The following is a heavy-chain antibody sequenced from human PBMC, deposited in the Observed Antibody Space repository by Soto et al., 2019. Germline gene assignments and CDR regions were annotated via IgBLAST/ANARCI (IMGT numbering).Heavy chain of an antibody. D-gene: IGHD6-19*01. J-gene: IGHJ3*02. CDR2: ISYDGSNK. CDR1: GFTFSSYG. CDR3: AKDQGSGWYSAFDI. V-gene: IGHV3-30*18. Sequence: QVQLVESGGGVVQPGRSLRLSCAASGFTFSSYGMHWVRQAPGKGLEWVAVISYDGSNKYYADSVKGRFTISRDNSKNTLYLKMNSLRAEDTAVYYCAKDQGSGWYSAFDIWGQGTMVTVSS.